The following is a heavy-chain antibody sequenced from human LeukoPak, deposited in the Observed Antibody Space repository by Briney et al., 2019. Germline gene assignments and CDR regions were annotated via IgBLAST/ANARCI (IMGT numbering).Heavy chain of an antibody. V-gene: IGHV4-34*01. D-gene: IGHD3-22*01. CDR2: INHSGST. CDR1: GGSFSGYY. Sequence: SETLSLTCAVYGGSFSGYYWSWIRQPPGKGLEWIGEINHSGSTNYNPSLKSRVTISVDTSKNQFSLKLSSVTAADTAVYYCARDRDYYDSSGYDYYYMDVWGKGTTVTISS. J-gene: IGHJ6*03. CDR3: ARDRDYYDSSGYDYYYMDV.